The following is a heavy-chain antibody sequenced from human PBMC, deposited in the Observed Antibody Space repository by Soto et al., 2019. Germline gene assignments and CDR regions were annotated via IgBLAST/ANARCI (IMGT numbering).Heavy chain of an antibody. CDR1: GFTFSDYG. J-gene: IGHJ4*02. V-gene: IGHV3-33*01. Sequence: QVQLVESGGGVVQPGRSLRLSCVASGFTFSDYGMNWVRQVPGEGLEWVAVIWHDGSKEYYVDSVKGRFTISRDNSRNTLYLQMNNLRAEDTAVYYCEAANYDSSGFYGNYWGQGALVTVSS. D-gene: IGHD3-22*01. CDR3: EAANYDSSGFYGNY. CDR2: IWHDGSKE.